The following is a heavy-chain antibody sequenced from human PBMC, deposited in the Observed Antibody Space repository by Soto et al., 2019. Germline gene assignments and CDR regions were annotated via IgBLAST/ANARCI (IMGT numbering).Heavy chain of an antibody. CDR3: ATARLSNGDPNISFFYGLDV. CDR2: IIPLFRKT. V-gene: IGHV1-69*01. CDR1: GDMFRNSA. J-gene: IGHJ6*02. Sequence: QVQLVQSGAEVKRPGSSVKVSCKASGDMFRNSAFSWVRQAPGQGLAWMGVIIPLFRKTDVAQKFQGRVNFTADESTSSLYMEVSSLTSEDTAVYNCATARLSNGDPNISFFYGLDVSGQGTTITVSS. D-gene: IGHD3-10*01.